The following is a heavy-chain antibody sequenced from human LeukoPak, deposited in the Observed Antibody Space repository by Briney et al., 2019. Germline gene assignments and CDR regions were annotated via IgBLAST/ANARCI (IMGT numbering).Heavy chain of an antibody. CDR3: ARDSSGWYRFNYYFDY. CDR2: IYTSGST. Sequence: SETLSLTCTVSGDSISSGSYYWSWIRQPAGTGLEWIGRIYTSGSTNYNPSLKSRVTMSVDTSKNQFSLKLSSVTAADTAVYYCARDSSGWYRFNYYFDYWGQGTLVTVSS. V-gene: IGHV4-61*02. D-gene: IGHD6-19*01. CDR1: GDSISSGSYY. J-gene: IGHJ4*02.